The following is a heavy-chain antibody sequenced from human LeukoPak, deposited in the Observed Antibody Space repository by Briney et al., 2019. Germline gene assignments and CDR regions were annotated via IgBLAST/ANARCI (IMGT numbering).Heavy chain of an antibody. CDR2: ISYDGSNK. Sequence: PGGSLRLSCAASGFTFSSHAMHWVRQAPGKGLEWVAVISYDGSNKYYADSVKGRFTISRDNSKNTLYLQMNSLRAEDTAVYYCARDADSSGWSYYYFDYWGQGTLVTVSS. CDR3: ARDADSSGWSYYYFDY. D-gene: IGHD6-19*01. V-gene: IGHV3-30*04. J-gene: IGHJ4*02. CDR1: GFTFSSHA.